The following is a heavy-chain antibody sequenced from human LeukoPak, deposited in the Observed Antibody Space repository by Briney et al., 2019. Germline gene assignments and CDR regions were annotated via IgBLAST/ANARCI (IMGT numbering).Heavy chain of an antibody. CDR2: INPGDGAT. CDR1: GYTFTSYG. Sequence: ASVKVSCKASGYTFTSYGISWVRQAPGQGLAWMGMINPGDGATTYAQRFQGRVTMTRDMSTTTVYMDLRSLRSKDTAVYFCAREQRAGLSGSLGGLFASYYMDVWGRGTTVTVSS. CDR3: AREQRAGLSGSLGGLFASYYMDV. J-gene: IGHJ6*03. D-gene: IGHD3-16*01. V-gene: IGHV1-46*01.